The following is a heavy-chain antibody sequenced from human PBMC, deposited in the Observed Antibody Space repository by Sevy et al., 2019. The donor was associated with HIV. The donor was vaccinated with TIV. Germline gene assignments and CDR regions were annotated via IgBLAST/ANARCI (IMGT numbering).Heavy chain of an antibody. D-gene: IGHD2-21*01. Sequence: GGSLRLSCAASGFSFSDYYMGWVRQAPGKGLEWAANIYQDGSQENYVDSVKGRFTTSRDNAKNSVYLQMNSLRVDDTGIYYCTRELWPGDYWGQGTLVTVSS. CDR3: TRELWPGDY. CDR1: GFSFSDYY. CDR2: IYQDGSQE. J-gene: IGHJ4*02. V-gene: IGHV3-7*01.